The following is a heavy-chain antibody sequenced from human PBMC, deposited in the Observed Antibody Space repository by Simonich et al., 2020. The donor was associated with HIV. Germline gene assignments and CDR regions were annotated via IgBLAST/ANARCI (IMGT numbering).Heavy chain of an antibody. J-gene: IGHJ4*02. CDR3: ARRDRELILYFDY. CDR2: INHSGNT. CDR1: GGSFSGYY. V-gene: IGHV4-34*01. D-gene: IGHD3-3*01. Sequence: QVQLQQWGAGLLKPSETLSLTCAVYGGSFSGYYWSWLRQPPGKGLEWIGEINHSGNTNYKASLNSRATIAVDKSKNQFSLKLSSVTAADTAIYYCARRDRELILYFDYGGQGTLVTVSS.